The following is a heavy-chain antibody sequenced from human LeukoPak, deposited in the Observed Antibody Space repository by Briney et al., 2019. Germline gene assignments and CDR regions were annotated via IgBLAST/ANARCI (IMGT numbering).Heavy chain of an antibody. CDR1: GFTFSSYI. J-gene: IGHJ4*03. D-gene: IGHD2-2*01. CDR3: ARGGGYCSSTSCRLDY. V-gene: IGHV3-21*01. Sequence: SGGSLRLSCAASGFTFSSYIMNGVRHAPGKGLEWVSSISSRRSYIYYADSVKGRFTISRDNAKNSLYLQLNSLRAEDTAVYYCARGGGYCSSTSCRLDYWGQGTTVTDSS. CDR2: ISSRRSYI.